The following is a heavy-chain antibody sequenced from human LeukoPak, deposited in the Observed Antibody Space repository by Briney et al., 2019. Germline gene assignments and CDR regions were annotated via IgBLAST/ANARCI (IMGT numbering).Heavy chain of an antibody. V-gene: IGHV4-61*09. CDR3: ARDWGIAAATPFYFDH. Sequence: SQTLSLTCSVFVGSISTGNYYYSWIRQSAGKGMEWIGNIYMSGSTRYNPSLMSRVAMSVDTSKNQFSLKISSATAADTAVYYCARDWGIAAATPFYFDHWGQGILVTVSS. CDR2: IYMSGST. J-gene: IGHJ4*02. D-gene: IGHD6-13*01. CDR1: VGSISTGNYY.